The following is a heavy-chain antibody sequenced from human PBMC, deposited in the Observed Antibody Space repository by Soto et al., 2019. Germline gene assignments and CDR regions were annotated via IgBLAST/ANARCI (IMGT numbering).Heavy chain of an antibody. CDR2: IYYSGNT. CDR1: GGSISSYY. Sequence: SETLSLTCTVSGGSISSYYWSWIRQPPGKGLEWIGYIYYSGNTNYNPSLKSRVTISVDTSKNQFSLKLSSVTAADTAVYYCARHAPGSGWIFDFWGQGTLVTVSS. J-gene: IGHJ4*02. D-gene: IGHD6-19*01. V-gene: IGHV4-59*08. CDR3: ARHAPGSGWIFDF.